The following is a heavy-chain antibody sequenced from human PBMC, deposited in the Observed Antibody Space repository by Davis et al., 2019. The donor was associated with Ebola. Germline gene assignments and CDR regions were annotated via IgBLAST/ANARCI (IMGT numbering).Heavy chain of an antibody. V-gene: IGHV1-69*06. CDR1: GGTFSSYA. D-gene: IGHD3-22*01. Sequence: AASVKVSCKASGGTFSSYAISWVRQAPGQGLEWMGGIIPIFGTANYAQKFQGRVTITADKSTSTAYMELSSLRSEDTAVYYCARVLDSSGTDAFDIWGQGTMVTVSS. CDR3: ARVLDSSGTDAFDI. CDR2: IIPIFGTA. J-gene: IGHJ3*02.